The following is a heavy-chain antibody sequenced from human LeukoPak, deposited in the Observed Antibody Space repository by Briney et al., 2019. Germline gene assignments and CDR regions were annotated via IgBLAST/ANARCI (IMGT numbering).Heavy chain of an antibody. V-gene: IGHV3-23*01. J-gene: IGHJ1*01. D-gene: IGHD6-19*01. CDR3: AKGEQWLVLYFQH. CDR1: GFTFSSYA. CDR2: ISGSGGGT. Sequence: GGSLRLSCAVSGFTFSSYAMSWVRQAPGKGLGWVAAISGSGGGTDYAESVKGRFTISRDNSKNTLYLQMNSLRAEDTAVYYCAKGEQWLVLYFQHWGQGTLVTVSS.